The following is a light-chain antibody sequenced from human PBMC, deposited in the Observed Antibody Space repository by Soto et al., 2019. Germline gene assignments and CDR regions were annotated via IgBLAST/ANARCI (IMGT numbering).Light chain of an antibody. Sequence: QSVLTQPASVSGSPGQSITISCTGTSSDVGGYNYVSWYQQHPGKAPKLMIYEVSNRPSGVSNRFSGSKSGNTASLTISGLQDDDEDDYYCSSYTGSSTLVFGGGTKLTVL. CDR1: SSDVGGYNY. CDR2: EVS. J-gene: IGLJ3*02. CDR3: SSYTGSSTLV. V-gene: IGLV2-14*01.